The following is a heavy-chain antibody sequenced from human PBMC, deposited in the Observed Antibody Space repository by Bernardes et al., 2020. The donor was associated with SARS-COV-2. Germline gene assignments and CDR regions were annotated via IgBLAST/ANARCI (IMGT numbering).Heavy chain of an antibody. Sequence: SETLSLTCTVSGGSISSSSYYWGWIRQPPGKGLEWIGSIYYSGSTYYNPSLKSRVTISVDTSKNQFSLKLSSVTAADTAVYYCARQAGRWSVDYWGQGTLVTVSS. J-gene: IGHJ4*02. CDR2: IYYSGST. D-gene: IGHD1-26*01. CDR3: ARQAGRWSVDY. V-gene: IGHV4-39*01. CDR1: GGSISSSSYY.